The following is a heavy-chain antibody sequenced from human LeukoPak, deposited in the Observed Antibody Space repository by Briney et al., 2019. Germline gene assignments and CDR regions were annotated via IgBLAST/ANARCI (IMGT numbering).Heavy chain of an antibody. Sequence: GGCLRLSCAASGFTLSSNWMHWVRQAPGKGLEWGSRIYKDGRSTDYAGSVRGRFTISRDNAKNTLYLQMSSLRGEDTAVYYCAREVATTGRHFDYWAREPWSPSPQ. CDR2: IYKDGRST. J-gene: IGHJ4*02. D-gene: IGHD5-12*01. V-gene: IGHV3-74*01. CDR1: GFTLSSNW. CDR3: AREVATTGRHFDY.